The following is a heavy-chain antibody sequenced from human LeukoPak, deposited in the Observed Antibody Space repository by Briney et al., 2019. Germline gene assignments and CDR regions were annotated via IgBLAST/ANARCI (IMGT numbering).Heavy chain of an antibody. D-gene: IGHD2-8*02. Sequence: GGSLRLPCAASGFTVSNNYMSWVRQAPGKGLEWVSIIYAGGYTYYADSVKDVFTISRDNSKNTLYLQMNSLTAEDTAVYYCARNGPGGYYFDFWGQGTLVTVS. J-gene: IGHJ4*02. V-gene: IGHV3-66*01. CDR2: IYAGGYT. CDR1: GFTVSNNY. CDR3: ARNGPGGYYFDF.